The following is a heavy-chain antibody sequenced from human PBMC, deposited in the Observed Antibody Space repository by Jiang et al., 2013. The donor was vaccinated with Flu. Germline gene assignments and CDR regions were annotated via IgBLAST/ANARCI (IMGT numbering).Heavy chain of an antibody. CDR3: AREGIATAAHFDL. D-gene: IGHD6-13*01. Sequence: LLKPSETLSLTCTVSGGSISSSYWGWIRQPPGKGLEWIGYFYYSGTTNYSPSLKSRVTISEDRSRNQISLNLRSVTAADTAVYYCAREGIATAAHFDLWGRGTLVTVSS. J-gene: IGHJ2*01. CDR1: GGSISSSY. V-gene: IGHV4-59*01. CDR2: FYYSGTT.